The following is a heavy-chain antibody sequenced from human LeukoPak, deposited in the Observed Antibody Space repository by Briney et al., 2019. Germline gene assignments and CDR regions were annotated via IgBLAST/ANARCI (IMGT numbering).Heavy chain of an antibody. Sequence: ASVKVSCKASGGTFSSYAINWVRQATGQGLEWMGWINPNSGNTGYAQKFQGRVTMTRNTSISTAYMELSSLRSEDTAVYYCAYDYGDYWGQGTLVTVSS. J-gene: IGHJ4*02. CDR2: INPNSGNT. CDR1: GGTFSSYA. V-gene: IGHV1-8*02. CDR3: AYDYGDY.